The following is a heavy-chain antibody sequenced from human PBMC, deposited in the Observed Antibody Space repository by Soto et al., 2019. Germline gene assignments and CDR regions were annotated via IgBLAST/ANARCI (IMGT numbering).Heavy chain of an antibody. CDR1: GGSISSYY. CDR2: IYYSGST. J-gene: IGHJ4*02. CDR3: ARRYGPSFDF. D-gene: IGHD4-17*01. V-gene: IGHV4-59*01. Sequence: PSETLSLTCTVSGGSISSYYWSWIRQPPGKGLEWIGYIYYSGSTNYNPSLKSRVTISVDTSKNQFSLKLSSVTAADTAVYYCARRYGPSFDFWGKGTLVTVS.